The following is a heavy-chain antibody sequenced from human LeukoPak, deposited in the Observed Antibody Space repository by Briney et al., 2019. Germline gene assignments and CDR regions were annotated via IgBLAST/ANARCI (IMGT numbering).Heavy chain of an antibody. D-gene: IGHD6-6*01. V-gene: IGHV4-34*01. CDR2: IYHSGST. Sequence: SETLSLTCAVYGGSFSGYYWSWIRQPPGKGLEWIGEIYHSGSTNYNPSLKSRVTISVDKSKNQFSLKLSSVTAADTAVYYCAREAHGYYYYMDVWGKGTTVTVSS. J-gene: IGHJ6*03. CDR3: AREAHGYYYYMDV. CDR1: GGSFSGYY.